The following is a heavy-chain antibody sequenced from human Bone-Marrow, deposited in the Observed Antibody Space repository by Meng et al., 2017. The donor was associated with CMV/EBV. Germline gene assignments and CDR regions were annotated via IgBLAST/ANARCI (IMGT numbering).Heavy chain of an antibody. CDR1: GCTFSDYY. Sequence: GESLKIAWAASGCTFSDYYMSWIRQAPGKGLEWVSYISSSGSTIYYADSVKGRFTISRDNAKNSLYLKMNSLRCEDTAVYYCAAGRYYYDSSGPYAFDIWGQGTMVTVSS. D-gene: IGHD3-22*01. CDR2: ISSSGSTI. V-gene: IGHV3-11*04. J-gene: IGHJ3*02. CDR3: AAGRYYYDSSGPYAFDI.